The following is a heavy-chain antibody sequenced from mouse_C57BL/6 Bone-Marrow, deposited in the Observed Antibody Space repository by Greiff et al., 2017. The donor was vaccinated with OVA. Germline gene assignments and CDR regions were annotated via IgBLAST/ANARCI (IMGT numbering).Heavy chain of an antibody. J-gene: IGHJ2*01. Sequence: EVKLMESGAELVRPGASVKLSCTASGFNIKDDYMHWVKQRPEQGLEWIGWIDPENGDTEYASKFQGKATITADTSSNTAYLQLSSLTSEDTAVYYCTTFSIYYYVFDYWGQGTTLTVSS. V-gene: IGHV14-4*01. CDR3: TTFSIYYYVFDY. CDR1: GFNIKDDY. CDR2: IDPENGDT. D-gene: IGHD1-1*01.